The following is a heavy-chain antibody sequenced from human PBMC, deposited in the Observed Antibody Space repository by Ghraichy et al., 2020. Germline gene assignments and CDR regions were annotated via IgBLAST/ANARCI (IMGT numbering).Heavy chain of an antibody. V-gene: IGHV4-39*01. CDR2: IYYTGIT. CDR1: GGSISSTSYY. CDR3: ARQTIITISGVHIMDV. D-gene: IGHD3-3*01. Sequence: SETLSLTCTVSGGSISSTSYYWCWIRQSPGKGLEWIGSIYYTGITYYNPSLQSQFTISVDTSKNQFSLKQTSVTAADTAVYFCARQTIITISGVHIMDVWGQVTTFTVSS. J-gene: IGHJ6*02.